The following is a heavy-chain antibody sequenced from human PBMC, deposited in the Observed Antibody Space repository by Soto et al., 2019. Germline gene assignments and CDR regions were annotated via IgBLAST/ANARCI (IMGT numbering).Heavy chain of an antibody. J-gene: IGHJ4*02. V-gene: IGHV1-18*01. CDR1: GYDFTTXG. Sequence: QVHLVQSGAEVKKPGASVKVSCKGSGYDFTTXGITWVRQAPGQGLEWMAWISAHNGNTDYAQKXXXXVXXXXXXXXXXXXXXLXXXXXXXTXMYYXARGRYGDYWGQGALVTVSS. CDR2: ISAHNGNT. CDR3: ARGRYGDY. D-gene: IGHD3-10*01.